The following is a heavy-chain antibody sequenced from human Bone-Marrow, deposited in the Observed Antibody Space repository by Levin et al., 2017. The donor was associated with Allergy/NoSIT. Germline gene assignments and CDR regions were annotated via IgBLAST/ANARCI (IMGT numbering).Heavy chain of an antibody. Sequence: PSASVKVSCKASGDTFSTLTVNWVRQAPGQGLEWMGRIIPNLGVANYAQKFQGRVTITADKSTSTAYMELSSLRSEDTAVYYCARDDSNSGSFNSWGQGTLVTVSS. CDR3: ARDDSNSGSFNS. D-gene: IGHD3-10*01. V-gene: IGHV1-69*04. CDR1: GDTFSTLT. CDR2: IIPNLGVA. J-gene: IGHJ4*02.